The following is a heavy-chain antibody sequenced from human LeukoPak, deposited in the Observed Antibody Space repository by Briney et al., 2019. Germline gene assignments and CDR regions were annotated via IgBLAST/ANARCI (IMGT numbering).Heavy chain of an antibody. D-gene: IGHD6-19*01. V-gene: IGHV1-69*06. CDR3: ARGKYSSGWTDVGY. J-gene: IGHJ4*02. Sequence: SVKVSCKASGGTFSSYAISWVRQAPGQGLEWMGGITPIFGTANYAQKFQGRVTITADKSTSTAYMELSSLRSEDTAVYYCARGKYSSGWTDVGYWGQGTLVTVSS. CDR2: ITPIFGTA. CDR1: GGTFSSYA.